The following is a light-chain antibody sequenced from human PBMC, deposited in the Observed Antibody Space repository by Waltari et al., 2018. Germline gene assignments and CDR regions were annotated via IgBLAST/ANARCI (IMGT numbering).Light chain of an antibody. CDR3: SSYAGSNNLV. J-gene: IGLJ2*01. Sequence: QSALTQPPSASGSPGQSVTISRTGTSSDVGGYNYVSWYQQHPGKAPKLMISEVTKRPSGVPDLLSGSKSGNTASLTVSGLQAEDEADYYCSSYAGSNNLVFGGGTKLSVL. CDR2: EVT. V-gene: IGLV2-8*01. CDR1: SSDVGGYNY.